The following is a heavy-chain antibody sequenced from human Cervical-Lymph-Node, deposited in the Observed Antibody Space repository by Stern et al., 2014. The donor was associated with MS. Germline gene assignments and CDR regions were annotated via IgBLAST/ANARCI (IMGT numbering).Heavy chain of an antibody. D-gene: IGHD6-13*01. V-gene: IGHV1-69*01. CDR3: ARHQGGIAAN. CDR2: ITPLFGTT. Sequence: VQLVESGAEVKKPGSSMKVSCRASGDTFSSFDIIWVRQAPGQGLELLGGITPLFGTTNYAQKFQGRVTIIADESTSTAYLELNSLKSEDTAVYYCARHQGGIAANWGQGTLDTVSS. CDR1: GDTFSSFD. J-gene: IGHJ4*02.